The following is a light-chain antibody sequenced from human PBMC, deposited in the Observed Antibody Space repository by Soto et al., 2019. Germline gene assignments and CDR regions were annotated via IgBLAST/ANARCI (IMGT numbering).Light chain of an antibody. V-gene: IGLV2-14*01. J-gene: IGLJ2*01. CDR1: SSDVGGKNY. CDR2: DVS. CDR3: SSYTSSSTLDVV. Sequence: QSVLTQPASVSGSPGQSITISCTGTSSDVGGKNYLSWYQQHPGKAPKLMIYDVSNRPSGVSNRFSGSKSGNTASLTISGLQAEDEAEYYCSSYTSSSTLDVVFGGGTKRTVL.